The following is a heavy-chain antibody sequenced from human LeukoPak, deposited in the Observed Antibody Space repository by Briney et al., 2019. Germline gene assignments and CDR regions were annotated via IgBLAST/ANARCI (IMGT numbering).Heavy chain of an antibody. CDR2: IYPGDSDT. Sequence: VESLKISCKGSGFSFTSYWIGWVRQMPGKGLEWMGIIYPGDSDTRYSPSFQGQVTISADKSISTAYLQWSSLKASDTAMYFCAKNDYGDYAVNWGQGTLVTVSS. D-gene: IGHD4-17*01. CDR3: AKNDYGDYAVN. J-gene: IGHJ4*02. CDR1: GFSFTSYW. V-gene: IGHV5-51*01.